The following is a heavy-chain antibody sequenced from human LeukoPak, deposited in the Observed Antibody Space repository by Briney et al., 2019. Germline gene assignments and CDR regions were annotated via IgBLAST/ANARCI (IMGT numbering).Heavy chain of an antibody. V-gene: IGHV1-46*01. J-gene: IGHJ3*02. Sequence: ASVKVSCKASVYTFTTYDMHCVRDAPGQGRESREVINGVGDKTTFTQKFQGRVTMTTDTSTSTSYMELSSLRSDDTAVYFCARGDASGTYWPVYAFDIWGQGTMVTVSS. D-gene: IGHD1-26*01. CDR1: VYTFTTYD. CDR3: ARGDASGTYWPVYAFDI. CDR2: INGVGDKT.